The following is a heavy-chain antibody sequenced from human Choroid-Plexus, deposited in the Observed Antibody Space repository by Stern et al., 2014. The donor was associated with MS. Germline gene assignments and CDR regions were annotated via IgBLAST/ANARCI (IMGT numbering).Heavy chain of an antibody. J-gene: IGHJ6*02. V-gene: IGHV1-2*02. D-gene: IGHD3-3*01. CDR1: GYIFSGYY. CDR3: ARDQRGITIFGVVTDYYYLGMDV. CDR2: IKPNTGGT. Sequence: QMQLVQSGAEVKKHGASVKVSCKTSGYIFSGYYIHWVRQAPGQGLEWMAWIKPNTGGTKYAQKFQGRVTMSRDTSISTAYVELSSLTSDYTAVYYCARDQRGITIFGVVTDYYYLGMDVWGQGTTVTVSS.